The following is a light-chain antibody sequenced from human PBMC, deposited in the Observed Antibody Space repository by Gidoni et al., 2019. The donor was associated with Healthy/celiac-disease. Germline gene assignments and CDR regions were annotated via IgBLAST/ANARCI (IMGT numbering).Light chain of an antibody. J-gene: IGKJ2*01. CDR2: WAS. CDR1: QSVLYSSNNKNY. Sequence: DIVMTQSPDSLAVSLGERATINCKSSQSVLYSSNNKNYLAWYQQKPGQPPKLLIYWASTRESGVSDRFSGSGSGTDFTLPISSLQAEDVAVYYCQQYYSTPTFGQGTKLEIK. CDR3: QQYYSTPT. V-gene: IGKV4-1*01.